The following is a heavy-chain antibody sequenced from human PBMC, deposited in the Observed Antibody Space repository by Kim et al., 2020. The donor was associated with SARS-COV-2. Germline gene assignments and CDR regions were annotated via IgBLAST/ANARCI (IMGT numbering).Heavy chain of an antibody. J-gene: IGHJ4*02. CDR2: ISAYNGNT. D-gene: IGHD2-2*01. CDR1: GYTFTSYG. V-gene: IGHV1-18*04. Sequence: ASVKVSCKASGYTFTSYGISWVRQAPGQGLEWMGWISAYNGNTNYAQKLQGRVTMTTDTSTSTAYMELRSLRSDDTAVYYCARAGCSSTSCSEIDYWGQGTLVTVSS. CDR3: ARAGCSSTSCSEIDY.